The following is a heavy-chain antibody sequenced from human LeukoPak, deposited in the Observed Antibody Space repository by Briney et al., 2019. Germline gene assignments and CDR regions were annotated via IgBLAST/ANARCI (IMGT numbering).Heavy chain of an antibody. CDR2: INHSGST. CDR1: GGSFIGYY. V-gene: IGHV4-34*01. Sequence: PSETLSLTCAVSGGSFIGYYWNWIRQSPGEGLEWIGEINHSGSTNFNPSLKSRVSISVDTSKNQFSLKLSSVTAADTGVYYCSRPCGVASRSGFYRGYYYMDVWGKGTTVIVSS. J-gene: IGHJ6*03. CDR3: SRPCGVASRSGFYRGYYYMDV. D-gene: IGHD3-3*01.